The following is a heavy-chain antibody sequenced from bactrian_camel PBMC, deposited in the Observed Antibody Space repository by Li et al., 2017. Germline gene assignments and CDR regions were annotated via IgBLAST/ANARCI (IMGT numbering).Heavy chain of an antibody. CDR2: IYTGGGRT. Sequence: HVQLVESGGGSVQAGGSLRLSCAASGDTYSSNCMGWFRQAPGKEREGVAAIYTGGGRTYYADSVKGRFTISQDNADNTLYLQMNSLKPEDTADYFCATGREGRYRRGNPSLSLGDYRYAGQGTQVTVS. V-gene: IGHV3S1*01. CDR1: GDTYSSNC. J-gene: IGHJ4*01. D-gene: IGHD4*01.